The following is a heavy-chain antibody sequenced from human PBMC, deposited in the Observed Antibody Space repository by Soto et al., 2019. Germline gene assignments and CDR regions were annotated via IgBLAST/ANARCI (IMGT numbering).Heavy chain of an antibody. CDR2: ISSDGSST. D-gene: IGHD1-26*01. CDR1: GFTFSSYW. J-gene: IGHJ4*02. Sequence: PGGSLRLSCAASGFTFSSYWIHWVRQAPGKGLVWVSRISSDGSSTSYADSVRDRFTISRDNAKNTLYLQMNSLRAEDTAVYYCARDRGVGATTLYDYWGQGTLVTVSS. V-gene: IGHV3-74*01. CDR3: ARDRGVGATTLYDY.